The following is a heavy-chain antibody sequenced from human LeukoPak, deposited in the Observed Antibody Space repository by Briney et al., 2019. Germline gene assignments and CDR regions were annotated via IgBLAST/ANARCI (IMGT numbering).Heavy chain of an antibody. D-gene: IGHD3-10*01. Sequence: SQTLSLTCTVSGGSISSGGYYWSWIRQPPGKGLEWIGYIYHSGSTYYNPSLKSRVTISVDTSKNQFSLKLSSVTAADTAVYYCARRPGLRSSLRSGYYYYYMDVWGKGTTVTVSS. V-gene: IGHV4-30-2*01. CDR3: ARRPGLRSSLRSGYYYYYMDV. CDR1: GGSISSGGYY. J-gene: IGHJ6*03. CDR2: IYHSGST.